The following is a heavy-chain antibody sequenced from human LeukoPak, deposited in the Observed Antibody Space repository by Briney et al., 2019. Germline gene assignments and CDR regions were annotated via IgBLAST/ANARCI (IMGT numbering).Heavy chain of an antibody. Sequence: PGGSLRLSCAASGFTFSSYAMSWVRQAPGKGMEWASTITGSGGSAYYADSVKGRFTISRDNSKNTVYLQLNSLRAEDTALYYCAKPPYCSGTVCYHIDYWGQGTLVTVSS. V-gene: IGHV3-23*01. CDR3: AKPPYCSGTVCYHIDY. CDR1: GFTFSSYA. CDR2: ITGSGGSA. J-gene: IGHJ4*02. D-gene: IGHD2-15*01.